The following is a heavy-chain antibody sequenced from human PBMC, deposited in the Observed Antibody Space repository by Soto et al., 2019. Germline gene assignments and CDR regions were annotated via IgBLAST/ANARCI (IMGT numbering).Heavy chain of an antibody. CDR3: ARDVRDTGYSYWFDP. V-gene: IGHV4-31*03. D-gene: IGHD3-9*01. CDR2: IKYSGTT. J-gene: IGHJ5*02. Sequence: TLSLTCTVSGASVFSGGYYWVCMRQGPGNGLEWIGYIKYSGTTHYSPSLKSRVNISFDKSKNQVFLNLRFVTGADTAVYFCARDVRDTGYSYWFDPWGQGILVTVSS. CDR1: GASVFSGGYY.